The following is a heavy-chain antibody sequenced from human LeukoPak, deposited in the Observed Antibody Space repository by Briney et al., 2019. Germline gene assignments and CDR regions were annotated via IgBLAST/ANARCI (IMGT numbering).Heavy chain of an antibody. CDR3: ARVNDFGWSDS. D-gene: IGHD1-1*01. J-gene: IGHJ5*01. Sequence: GGSLRLSCLTSGFTLSTNAMRWVRQAPGKGLEWISGISGSGASTYYADSVKGRFTISRDDSRNTLYLQMNSLRGDDTAVYYCARVNDFGWSDSWGQGTLVTVSS. CDR1: GFTLSTNA. CDR2: ISGSGAST. V-gene: IGHV3-23*01.